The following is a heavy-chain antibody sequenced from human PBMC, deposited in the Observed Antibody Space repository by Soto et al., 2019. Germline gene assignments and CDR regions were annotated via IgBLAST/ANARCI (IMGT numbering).Heavy chain of an antibody. V-gene: IGHV1-2*04. CDR3: ARGHSTDCSNGVCSFFYNHDMDV. CDR1: GYSFTYYH. Sequence: ASVKFACKASGYSFTYYHIHWVRQAPGQGLEWLGRINPKSGGTSTAQKFQGWVTMTTDTSISTASMELTRLTSDDTAIYYCARGHSTDCSNGVCSFFYNHDMDVWGQGTTVTVSS. D-gene: IGHD2-8*01. J-gene: IGHJ6*02. CDR2: INPKSGGT.